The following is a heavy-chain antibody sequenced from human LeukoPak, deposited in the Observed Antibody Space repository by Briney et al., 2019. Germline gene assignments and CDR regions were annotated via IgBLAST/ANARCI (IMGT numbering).Heavy chain of an antibody. V-gene: IGHV3-9*01. Sequence: GGSLRLSCAASGFTFDDYAMHWVRRAPGKGLEWVSGISWNSGSIGYADSVKGRFTISRDNAKNSLYLQMNSLRAEDTALYYCAKSRKSATQRAYCGGDCYDYYYGMDVWGQGTTVTVSS. D-gene: IGHD2-21*02. CDR2: ISWNSGSI. J-gene: IGHJ6*02. CDR1: GFTFDDYA. CDR3: AKSRKSATQRAYCGGDCYDYYYGMDV.